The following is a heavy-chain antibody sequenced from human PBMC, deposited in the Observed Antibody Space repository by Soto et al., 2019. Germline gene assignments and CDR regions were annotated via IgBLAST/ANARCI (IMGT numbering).Heavy chain of an antibody. Sequence: LRXSCAASGFTFGSYSINWVRQAPGKGLEWVSSISSSSSYIYYADSVKGRFTISRDNAKNSLYLQMNSLRAEDTAVYYCARGPSGGLTGFDSWGQGTLVTVSS. D-gene: IGHD7-27*01. J-gene: IGHJ4*02. CDR2: ISSSSSYI. V-gene: IGHV3-21*01. CDR1: GFTFGSYS. CDR3: ARGPSGGLTGFDS.